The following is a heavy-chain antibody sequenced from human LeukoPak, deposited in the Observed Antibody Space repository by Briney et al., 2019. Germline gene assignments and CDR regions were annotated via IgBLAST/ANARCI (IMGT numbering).Heavy chain of an antibody. CDR2: INPQTGAT. Sequence: ASVKVSCKASGYTFTGFYIHWVRQAPGQGLGWMAWINPQTGATNYAQKFKGRITTTSDLYITTAYMEVTTLRSDDTAVYYCARRGDDSGLYFAYWGQGTLVTVSS. V-gene: IGHV1-2*02. J-gene: IGHJ4*02. CDR3: ARRGDDSGLYFAY. D-gene: IGHD3-22*01. CDR1: GYTFTGFY.